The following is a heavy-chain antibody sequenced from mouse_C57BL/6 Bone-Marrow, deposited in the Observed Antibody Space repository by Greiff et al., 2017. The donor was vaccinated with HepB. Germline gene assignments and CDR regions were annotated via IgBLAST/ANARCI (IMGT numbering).Heavy chain of an antibody. V-gene: IGHV1-7*01. CDR1: GYTFTSYW. J-gene: IGHJ1*03. Sequence: QVQLQQSGAELAKPGASVKLSCKASGYTFTSYWMHWVKQRPGQGLEWIGYINPSSGYTKYNQKFKDKAPLTADKSSSTAYMQLSSLTYEDSAVYYCARNPLITTVVAHWYFDVWGTGTTVTVSS. D-gene: IGHD1-1*01. CDR3: ARNPLITTVVAHWYFDV. CDR2: INPSSGYT.